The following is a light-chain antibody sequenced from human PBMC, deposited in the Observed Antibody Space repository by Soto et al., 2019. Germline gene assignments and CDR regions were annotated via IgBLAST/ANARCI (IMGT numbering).Light chain of an antibody. CDR1: QTISIN. CDR3: QQYKDWPPT. J-gene: IGKJ4*01. V-gene: IGKV3-15*01. CDR2: GAP. Sequence: EMVMTQSPATLSVSPGERATLSCKASQTISINLAWYQQKPGQAPRLLISGAPTRATAIPARFSGSGSGTDFNLTISSLQPEDFAVYYCQQYKDWPPTFGGGTKVDI.